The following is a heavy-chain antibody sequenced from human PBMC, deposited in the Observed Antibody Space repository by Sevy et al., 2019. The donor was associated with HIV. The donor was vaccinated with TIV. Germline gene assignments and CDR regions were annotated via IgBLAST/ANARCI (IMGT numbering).Heavy chain of an antibody. J-gene: IGHJ6*02. CDR2: IYYSGST. CDR3: ARESYDILPGSRGMDV. CDR1: GGSISSYY. V-gene: IGHV4-59*01. Sequence: SETLSLTCTVSGGSISSYYWSWIRQPPGKRLEWIGYIYYSGSTNYNPSLKIRVTISVDTSKNQFSLKLRSVTAADTAVYYCARESYDILPGSRGMDVWGQGTTVTVSS. D-gene: IGHD3-9*01.